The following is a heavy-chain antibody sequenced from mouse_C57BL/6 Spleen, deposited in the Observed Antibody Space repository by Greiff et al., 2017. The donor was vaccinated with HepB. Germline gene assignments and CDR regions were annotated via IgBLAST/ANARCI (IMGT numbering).Heavy chain of an antibody. CDR2: ISNGGGST. J-gene: IGHJ2*01. Sequence: EVQGVESGGGLVQPGGSLKLSCAASGFTFSDYYMYWVRQTPEKRLEWVAYISNGGGSTYYPETVKGRFTISRDNAKNTLYLQMSRLKSEDTAMYYCARLGTGYFDYWGQGTTLTVSS. V-gene: IGHV5-12*01. CDR3: ARLGTGYFDY. CDR1: GFTFSDYY. D-gene: IGHD3-3*01.